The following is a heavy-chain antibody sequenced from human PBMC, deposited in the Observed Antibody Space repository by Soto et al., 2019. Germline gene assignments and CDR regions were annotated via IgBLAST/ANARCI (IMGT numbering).Heavy chain of an antibody. CDR3: ARLGVRVPQPGNWFDH. D-gene: IGHD2-8*02. J-gene: IGHJ5*02. Sequence: SETLSLTCTVSGGSISSYYWSWIRQPAGKGLEWIGRIYFSGHTNYNPSLKSRVTMSVDTSKNLFSLKLSSVTAADTAVYYCARLGVRVPQPGNWFDHWGQGTL. CDR1: GGSISSYY. CDR2: IYFSGHT. V-gene: IGHV4-4*07.